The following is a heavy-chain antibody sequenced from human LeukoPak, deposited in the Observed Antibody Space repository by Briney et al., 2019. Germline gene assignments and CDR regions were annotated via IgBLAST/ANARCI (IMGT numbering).Heavy chain of an antibody. D-gene: IGHD5-24*01. CDR1: GGSISSGDYY. CDR3: ARVGDGYTIVFDY. J-gene: IGHJ4*02. CDR2: IYYSGST. V-gene: IGHV4-30-4*08. Sequence: PSQTLSLTCTVSGGSISSGDYYWSWIRQPPGKGLEWIGYIYYSGSTYYNPSPKSRVTISVDTSKNQFSLKLSSVTAADTAVYYCARVGDGYTIVFDYWGQGTLVTVSS.